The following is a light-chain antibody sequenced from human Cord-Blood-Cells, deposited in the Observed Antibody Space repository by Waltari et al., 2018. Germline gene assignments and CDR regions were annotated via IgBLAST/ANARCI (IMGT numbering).Light chain of an antibody. J-gene: IGKJ4*01. V-gene: IGKV3-20*01. CDR2: GAS. CDR1: QSVSSSY. CDR3: QQYGSSL. Sequence: EIVLTQSPGTLSLSPGERATLSCRASQSVSSSYLAWYQQKPGQAPRLLIYGASSRATVIPDRISGSGSGTDFTLTISRLEPEDFAVYYCQQYGSSLFGGGTKVEIK.